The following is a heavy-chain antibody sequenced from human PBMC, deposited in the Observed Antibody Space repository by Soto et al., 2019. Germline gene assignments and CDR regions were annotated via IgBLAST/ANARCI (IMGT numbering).Heavy chain of an antibody. J-gene: IGHJ6*02. CDR2: IYYSGST. CDR1: GGSTSSGDYY. CDR3: AREYGSSSATPYYYYGMDV. V-gene: IGHV4-30-4*01. Sequence: SETLSLTCTVSGGSTSSGDYYWSCIRQPPGKGLEWIGYIYYSGSTYYNPSLKSRVTISVDTSKNQFSLKLSSVTAADTAVYYCAREYGSSSATPYYYYGMDVWGQGTTVTVSS. D-gene: IGHD6-6*01.